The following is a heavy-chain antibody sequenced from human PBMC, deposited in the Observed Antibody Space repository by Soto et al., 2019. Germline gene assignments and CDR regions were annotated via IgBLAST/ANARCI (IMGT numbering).Heavy chain of an antibody. J-gene: IGHJ4*02. CDR2: ISGSGGST. Sequence: GGSLRLSCAASGFTFSSYAMSWVRQAPGKGLEWVSVISGSGGSTHYADSVKGRSTISRDNSKNTLHLQVNSLRGEDTAVYYCAKSPGMYYYDSSGYYHYDYWGQGTLVTVSS. D-gene: IGHD3-22*01. CDR3: AKSPGMYYYDSSGYYHYDY. V-gene: IGHV3-23*01. CDR1: GFTFSSYA.